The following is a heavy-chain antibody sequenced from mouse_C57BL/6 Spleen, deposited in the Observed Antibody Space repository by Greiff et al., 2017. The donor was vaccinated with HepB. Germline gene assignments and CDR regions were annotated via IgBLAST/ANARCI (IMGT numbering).Heavy chain of an antibody. D-gene: IGHD2-3*01. CDR1: GYTFTSYW. J-gene: IGHJ3*01. Sequence: QVQLQQPGAELVRPGSSVKLSCKASGYTFTSYWMDWVKQRPGQGLEWIGNIYPSDSETHYNQKFKDKATLTVDKSSSTAYMQLSSLTSEDSAVYYCARYDGYYGWFAYWGQGTLVTVSA. CDR2: IYPSDSET. CDR3: ARYDGYYGWFAY. V-gene: IGHV1-61*01.